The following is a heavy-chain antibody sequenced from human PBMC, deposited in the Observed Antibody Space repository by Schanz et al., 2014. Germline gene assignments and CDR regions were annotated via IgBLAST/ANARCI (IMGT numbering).Heavy chain of an antibody. CDR1: GFTVSSYA. CDR3: ARANYRRKINFDY. J-gene: IGHJ4*02. Sequence: VQLLESGGGLVQPGGSLRLSCAVSGFTVSSYAMHWVRQAPGKGLEWVAVIWYDENNKYYADSVKGRFTMSRDNSKNTLYLQMNSLRAEDTAVYYCARANYRRKINFDYWGRGTLVTVSS. V-gene: IGHV3-33*08. D-gene: IGHD3-10*01. CDR2: IWYDENNK.